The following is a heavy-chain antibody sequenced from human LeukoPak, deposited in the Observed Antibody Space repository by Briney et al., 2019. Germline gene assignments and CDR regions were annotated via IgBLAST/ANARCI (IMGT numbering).Heavy chain of an antibody. Sequence: SETLSLTCTVSGGSISSGGYYWSWIRQPPGKGLEWIGYIYHSGSTYYNPSLKSRVTISVDRSKNQFSLKLSSVTAADTAVYYCARGYLGYYDSSGYYPYFDYWGQGTLVTVSS. CDR2: IYHSGST. CDR1: GGSISSGGYY. D-gene: IGHD3-22*01. V-gene: IGHV4-30-2*01. J-gene: IGHJ4*02. CDR3: ARGYLGYYDSSGYYPYFDY.